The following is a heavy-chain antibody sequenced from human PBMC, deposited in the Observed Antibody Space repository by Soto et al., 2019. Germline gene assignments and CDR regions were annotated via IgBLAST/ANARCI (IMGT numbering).Heavy chain of an antibody. CDR2: IIPIFCKT. D-gene: IGHD7-27*01. V-gene: IGHV1-69*01. CDR3: ARDVVRSTGGDS. CDR1: GGAFSTSS. J-gene: IGHJ4*02. Sequence: QVQLVQSGAEVKEPGTSVKVSCKASGGAFSTSSFVWVRQGPGQGLEWMGGIIPIFCKTNVVQKFQARVTFTADESTRTAYMELTSLRSEDTAMYYCARDVVRSTGGDSWGQGTLVIVSS.